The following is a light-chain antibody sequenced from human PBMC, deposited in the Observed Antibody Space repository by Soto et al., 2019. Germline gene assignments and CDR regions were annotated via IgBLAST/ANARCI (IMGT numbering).Light chain of an antibody. CDR1: QCLLHSNGYKY. J-gene: IGKJ2*01. CDR3: MQTLQTPAT. V-gene: IGKV2-28*01. CDR2: LGS. Sequence: DIVMTQSPLSLPVTPGEPASISCRSSQCLLHSNGYKYVDWYLQKPGQSPQLLIYLGSNRASGVPDRFSGSGSGTDFTLKISRVEAEDVGVYYCMQTLQTPATFGQGTKLEIK.